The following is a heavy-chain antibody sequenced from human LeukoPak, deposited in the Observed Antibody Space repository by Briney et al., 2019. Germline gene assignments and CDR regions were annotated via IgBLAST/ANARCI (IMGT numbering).Heavy chain of an antibody. Sequence: SETLSLTCAVSGDSVSSDSYYWSRIRQPPGKGLEWIGYIYYSGTTKQNPSLKSRVTLSVDTSKNQLYLKLNSVTAADTAVYYCARDSRGYYDSSGYFDHWGQGTLVTVSS. CDR3: ARDSRGYYDSSGYFDH. CDR2: IYYSGTT. D-gene: IGHD3-22*01. CDR1: GDSVSSDSYY. V-gene: IGHV4-61*01. J-gene: IGHJ4*02.